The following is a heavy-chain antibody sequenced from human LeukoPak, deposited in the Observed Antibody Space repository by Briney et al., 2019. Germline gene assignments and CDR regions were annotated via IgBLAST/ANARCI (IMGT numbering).Heavy chain of an antibody. Sequence: SETLSLTCTVSGGSISSGGYYWNWIRQHPGKGLEWIGYIHNSGSTYYNPSLKSRVTISVDTSKNQFSLNLSSATAADTAVYYCAREGGRNSFDYWGQGTLVTVSS. D-gene: IGHD3-16*01. CDR2: IHNSGST. V-gene: IGHV4-31*03. CDR1: GGSISSGGYY. CDR3: AREGGRNSFDY. J-gene: IGHJ4*02.